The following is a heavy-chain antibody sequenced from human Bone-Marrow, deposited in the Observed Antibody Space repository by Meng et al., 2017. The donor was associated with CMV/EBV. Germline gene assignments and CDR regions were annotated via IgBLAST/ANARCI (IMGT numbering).Heavy chain of an antibody. Sequence: ASVKVSCKASGYTFTGYYMHWVRQAPGQGLEWMGWINPNSGGTNYAQKFQGRVTMTRDTSISTAYMELSRLRSDDTAVYYCARDKWLRLRYFDYWGQGILVTVSS. CDR1: GYTFTGYY. J-gene: IGHJ4*02. D-gene: IGHD5-12*01. V-gene: IGHV1-2*02. CDR2: INPNSGGT. CDR3: ARDKWLRLRYFDY.